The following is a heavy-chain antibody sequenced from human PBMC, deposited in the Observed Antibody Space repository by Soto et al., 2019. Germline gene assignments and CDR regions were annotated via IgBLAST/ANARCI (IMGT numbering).Heavy chain of an antibody. J-gene: IGHJ3*02. Sequence: QVTLKESGPVLVKPTETLTLTCTVSGFSLSNARMGVSWIRQPPGKALEWLAHIFSNDEKSYSTSLKSRLTISKDTSKSQVLLTMTNMDPVDTATYYCARIRTPTMIVVEDAFDIWGQGTMVTVSS. D-gene: IGHD3-22*01. CDR2: IFSNDEK. CDR3: ARIRTPTMIVVEDAFDI. CDR1: GFSLSNARMG. V-gene: IGHV2-26*01.